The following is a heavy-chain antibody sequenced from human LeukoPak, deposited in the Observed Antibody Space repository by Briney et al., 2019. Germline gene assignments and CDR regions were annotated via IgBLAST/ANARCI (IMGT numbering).Heavy chain of an antibody. Sequence: GGSLRLSCAASGFTFGSYGMHWVRQAPGKGLEWVAVISYDGSNKYYADSVKGRFTISRDNSKNTLYLQMNSLRAEDTAVYYCAKSISRGKQQLVPGGRYYYYYYGMDVWGQGTTVTVSS. CDR3: AKSISRGKQQLVPGGRYYYYYYGMDV. V-gene: IGHV3-30*18. CDR1: GFTFGSYG. J-gene: IGHJ6*02. D-gene: IGHD6-13*01. CDR2: ISYDGSNK.